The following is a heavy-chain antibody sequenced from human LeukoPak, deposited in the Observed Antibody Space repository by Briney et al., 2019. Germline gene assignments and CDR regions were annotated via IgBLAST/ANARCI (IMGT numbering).Heavy chain of an antibody. CDR2: INHSGST. D-gene: IGHD5-18*01. Sequence: SETLSLTCAVYGGSFSGYYWSWIRQPPGKGLEWIGEINHSGSTNYNPSLKSRVTISVDTSRSQFSLKLSSVTAADTAVYYCARSRSGYSYDHAAFDIWGQGTMVTVSS. CDR1: GGSFSGYY. J-gene: IGHJ3*02. CDR3: ARSRSGYSYDHAAFDI. V-gene: IGHV4-34*01.